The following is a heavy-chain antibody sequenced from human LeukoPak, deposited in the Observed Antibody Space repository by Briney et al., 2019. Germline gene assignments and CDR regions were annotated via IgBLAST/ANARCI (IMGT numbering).Heavy chain of an antibody. V-gene: IGHV3-23*01. CDR2: ISGSGGST. J-gene: IGHJ4*02. CDR1: GFTFSSYA. Sequence: GGSLRLSCAASGFTFSSYAMSWVRQAPGQGLEWVSAISGSGGSTYYADSVKGRFTISRDNSKNTLYLQLNSLGAEDTAVYYCAAQPCSVGRCYLDYWGQGTLVTVSS. CDR3: AAQPCSVGRCYLDY. D-gene: IGHD2-15*01.